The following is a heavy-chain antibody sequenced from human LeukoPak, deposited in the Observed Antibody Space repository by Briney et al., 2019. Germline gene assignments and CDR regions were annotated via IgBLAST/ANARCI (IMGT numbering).Heavy chain of an antibody. Sequence: GRSLRLSCVASGFTFDDYAMHWVRQAPGKGLEWVSGISWSSGSIGYADSVKGRFTVSRDDAKNSLFLQMNSLRVEDTALYYCARDCGTYYFVYWGQGALVTVSS. D-gene: IGHD1-26*01. CDR2: ISWSSGSI. CDR1: GFTFDDYA. V-gene: IGHV3-9*01. CDR3: ARDCGTYYFVY. J-gene: IGHJ4*02.